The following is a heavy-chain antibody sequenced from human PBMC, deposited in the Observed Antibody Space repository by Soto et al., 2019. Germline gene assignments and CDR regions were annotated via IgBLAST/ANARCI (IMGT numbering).Heavy chain of an antibody. Sequence: ASVKVSCKVSGYTLTELSMHWVRQAPGKGLEWMGGFDPEDGETIYAQKFQGRVTMTEDTSTDTAYMELSSLRSEDTAVYYCATGKNFDWLLFFDYWGQGTLVTVSS. CDR2: FDPEDGET. V-gene: IGHV1-24*01. D-gene: IGHD3-9*01. CDR1: GYTLTELS. J-gene: IGHJ4*02. CDR3: ATGKNFDWLLFFDY.